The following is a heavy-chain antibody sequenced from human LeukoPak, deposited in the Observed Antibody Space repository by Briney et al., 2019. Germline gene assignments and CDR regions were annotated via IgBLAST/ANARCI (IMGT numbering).Heavy chain of an antibody. CDR3: ATNSLTPAVAAAYYFDY. Sequence: SVKVSCKASGGTFSSYAISWVRQAPGQGLEWMGGIIPIFGTANYAQKFQGRVTITADESTSTAYMELSSLRSEDTAVYYCATNSLTPAVAAAYYFDYWGQGTLVTVSS. CDR1: GGTFSSYA. V-gene: IGHV1-69*13. J-gene: IGHJ4*02. CDR2: IIPIFGTA. D-gene: IGHD6-13*01.